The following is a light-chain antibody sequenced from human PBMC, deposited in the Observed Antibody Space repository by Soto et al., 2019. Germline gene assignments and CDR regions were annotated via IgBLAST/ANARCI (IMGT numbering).Light chain of an antibody. CDR2: GAS. J-gene: IGKJ2*01. CDR1: HSISSSY. V-gene: IGKV3-20*01. Sequence: IVLTQSPGTLSLSPGERATLSCRASHSISSSYLAWFQQKPGQAPRLLIYGASSRATGIPDRFSGSGSGTDFTLTISRLEPEDCAAYYCQQYGSSPYTFGQGTKLEIK. CDR3: QQYGSSPYT.